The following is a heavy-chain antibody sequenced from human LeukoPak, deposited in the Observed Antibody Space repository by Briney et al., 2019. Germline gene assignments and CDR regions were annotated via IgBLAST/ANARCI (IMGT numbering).Heavy chain of an antibody. CDR3: ARGGYGVPFDY. CDR1: GGSISSYY. V-gene: IGHV4-59*01. CDR2: IHYSGST. D-gene: IGHD4-17*01. J-gene: IGHJ4*02. Sequence: SETLSLTCIVSGGSISSYYWSWIRQPPGKGLEWIGNIHYSGSTKYNPSLKSRVTISVDTSKNQFSLKLSSVTAADTAVYYCARGGYGVPFDYWGQGTLVTVSS.